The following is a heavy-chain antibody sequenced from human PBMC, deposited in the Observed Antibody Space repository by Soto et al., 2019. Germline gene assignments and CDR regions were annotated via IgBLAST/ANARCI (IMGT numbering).Heavy chain of an antibody. CDR1: GGSISSYY. Sequence: QVQLQESGPGLVKPSETLSLTCTVSGGSISSYYWSWIRQPPGKGLEWIGYIYYSGSTNYNPSLKGRVTISVDTSKTQFSLKLSSVTAAHTAVYYCARAGITGTYFDYWGQGTLVTVSS. D-gene: IGHD1-20*01. J-gene: IGHJ4*02. CDR2: IYYSGST. V-gene: IGHV4-59*01. CDR3: ARAGITGTYFDY.